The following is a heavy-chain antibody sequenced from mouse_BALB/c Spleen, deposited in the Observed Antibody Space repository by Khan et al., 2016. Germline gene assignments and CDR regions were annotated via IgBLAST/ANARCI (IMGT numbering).Heavy chain of an antibody. V-gene: IGHV14-3*02. CDR1: GFNIKDTY. J-gene: IGHJ3*01. CDR3: ARSPDDYDGGFAY. D-gene: IGHD2-4*01. Sequence: VQLQQSGAELVKPGASVKLSCTASGFNIKDTYMHWVKQRPEQGLEWIGRIDPANGNTKYDPKFQGKATITADTSSNTAYLQLSSLTSEDTAVYYCARSPDDYDGGFAYWGQGTLVTVSA. CDR2: IDPANGNT.